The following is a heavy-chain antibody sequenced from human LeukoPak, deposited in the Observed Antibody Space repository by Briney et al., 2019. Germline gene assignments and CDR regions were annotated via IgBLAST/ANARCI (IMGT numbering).Heavy chain of an antibody. CDR3: ARDIASSGYYPLFDY. D-gene: IGHD3-22*01. V-gene: IGHV3-30-3*01. CDR1: GFTFSSYA. CDR2: ISYDGSNK. Sequence: GGSLRLSCAASGFTFSSYAMHWARQAPGKGLEWVADISYDGSNKYYADSVKGRFTISRDNSKNTLYLQMNSLRAEDTAVYYCARDIASSGYYPLFDYWGQGTLVTVSS. J-gene: IGHJ4*02.